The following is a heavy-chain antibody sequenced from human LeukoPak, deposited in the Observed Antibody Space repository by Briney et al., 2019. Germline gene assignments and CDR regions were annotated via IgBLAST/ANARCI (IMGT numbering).Heavy chain of an antibody. V-gene: IGHV3-7*01. D-gene: IGHD3-16*01. CDR1: GRYHYV. J-gene: IGHJ4*02. Sequence: GESLRLSRIRSGRYHYVMTWVRQAPGQGLQSLANINKFGSEKKYMDSVKGRITISSDNINNTVFLLINSLRAEETTIYYCATALNWVSHWGQGTLVTVSS. CDR3: ATALNWVSH. CDR2: INKFGSEK.